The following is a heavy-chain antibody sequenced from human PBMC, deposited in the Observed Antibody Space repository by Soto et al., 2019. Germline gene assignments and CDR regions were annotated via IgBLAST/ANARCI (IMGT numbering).Heavy chain of an antibody. CDR1: GVSFSGYY. J-gene: IGHJ4*02. V-gene: IGHV4-34*01. D-gene: IGHD2-15*01. Sequence: PSETLSLTCAVYGVSFSGYYWSWIRQPPGKGLEWIGEINHSGSTNYNPSLKSRVAISVDTSKNQFSLKVTSVTAADTAVYYCARDIRGTSGVVIDYWGQGTLVTVSS. CDR2: INHSGST. CDR3: ARDIRGTSGVVIDY.